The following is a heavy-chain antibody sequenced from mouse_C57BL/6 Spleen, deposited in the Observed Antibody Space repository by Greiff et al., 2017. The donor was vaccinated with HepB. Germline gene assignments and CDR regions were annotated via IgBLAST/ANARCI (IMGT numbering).Heavy chain of an antibody. CDR1: GYTFTDYY. D-gene: IGHD2-5*01. V-gene: IGHV1-26*01. CDR3: ARQSNYFYYFDY. CDR2: INPNNGGT. Sequence: EVQLQQSGPELVKPGASVKISCKASGYTFTDYYMNWVKQSHGKSLEWIGDINPNNGGTSYNQKFKGKATLTVDKSSSTAYMGLRSLTSEDSAVYYCARQSNYFYYFDYWGEGTTLTVSS. J-gene: IGHJ2*01.